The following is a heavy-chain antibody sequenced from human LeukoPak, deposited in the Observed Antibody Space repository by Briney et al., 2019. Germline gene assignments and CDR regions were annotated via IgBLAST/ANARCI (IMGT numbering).Heavy chain of an antibody. Sequence: SETLSLTCTVSGGSISSYYWSWIRQPPGKGLEWIGYIYYSGTTTYNPSLKSRVTISLDTSKKQFSLKLSSVTAADTAVYYCARDSPSYYYDSSGYFPFDYWGQGTLVTVSS. J-gene: IGHJ4*02. V-gene: IGHV4-59*01. D-gene: IGHD3-22*01. CDR1: GGSISSYY. CDR2: IYYSGTT. CDR3: ARDSPSYYYDSSGYFPFDY.